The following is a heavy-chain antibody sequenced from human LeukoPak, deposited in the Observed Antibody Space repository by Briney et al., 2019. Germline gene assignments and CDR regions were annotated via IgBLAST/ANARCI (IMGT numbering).Heavy chain of an antibody. J-gene: IGHJ4*02. CDR3: AREPYYYYDSSGYGPGIDY. CDR1: GYTFTSYY. V-gene: IGHV1-46*01. D-gene: IGHD3-22*01. CDR2: INPSGGST. Sequence: ASVKVSCKASGYTFTSYYMHWVRQAPGQGLEWMGIINPSGGSTSYAQKFQGRVTMTRDTSTSTVYMELSSPRSEDTVVYYCAREPYYYYDSSGYGPGIDYWGQGTLVTVSS.